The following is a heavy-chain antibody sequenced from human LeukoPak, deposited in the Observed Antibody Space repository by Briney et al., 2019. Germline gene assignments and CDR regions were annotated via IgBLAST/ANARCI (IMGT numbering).Heavy chain of an antibody. CDR1: GGSISSANYY. CDR3: ARELSSSWFGGAFDI. CDR2: MSGSGGT. J-gene: IGHJ3*02. D-gene: IGHD6-13*01. V-gene: IGHV4-61*10. Sequence: SETLSLTCTVSGGSISSANYYWTWIRQSAGKGLEWIGRMSGSGGTTYNPSLKSRVTISVDTSKNQFSLKLSSVTAADTAVYYCARELSSSWFGGAFDIWGQGTMVTVSS.